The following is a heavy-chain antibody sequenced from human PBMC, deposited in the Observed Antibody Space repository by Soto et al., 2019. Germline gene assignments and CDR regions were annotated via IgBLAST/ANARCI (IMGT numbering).Heavy chain of an antibody. J-gene: IGHJ3*01. D-gene: IGHD2-15*01. Sequence: GGSLRLSCAASGFTVSSNYMSWVRQAPGKGLEWVSVIYSGGSTYYADSVKGRFTISRDNSKNTLYLQMNSLRAEDTAVYYCAGTKGQTGYSRGAFDLWGQGTMVTVSS. CDR1: GFTVSSNY. CDR3: AGTKGQTGYSRGAFDL. V-gene: IGHV3-66*01. CDR2: IYSGGST.